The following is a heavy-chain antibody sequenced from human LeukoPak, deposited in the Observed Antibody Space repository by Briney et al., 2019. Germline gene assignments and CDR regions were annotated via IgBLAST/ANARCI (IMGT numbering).Heavy chain of an antibody. CDR3: ARGVFCSSNSCYPYYSSGMDV. Sequence: ASVKVSCKASGYTFTSYGISWVRQAPGQGLEWMGWISAYNGNTNYAQKLQGRVTMTTDTSTSTAYMELRSLRSDDTAVYYCARGVFCSSNSCYPYYSSGMDVGGKGTTVTVSS. D-gene: IGHD2-2*01. CDR1: GYTFTSYG. V-gene: IGHV1-18*01. CDR2: ISAYNGNT. J-gene: IGHJ6*04.